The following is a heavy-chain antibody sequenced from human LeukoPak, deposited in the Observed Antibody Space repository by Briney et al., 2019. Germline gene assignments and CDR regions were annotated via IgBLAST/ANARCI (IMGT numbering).Heavy chain of an antibody. D-gene: IGHD3-22*01. CDR2: ISGSGGST. V-gene: IGHV3-23*01. J-gene: IGHJ4*02. CDR1: GFTFSSYA. CDR3: AKDLRITMIVVVITPDY. Sequence: GGSLRLSCAASGFTFSSYAMSWVRQAPGKGLEWVSAISGSGGSTYYADSVKGRFTISRENSKNTLYLQMNSLRAEDTAVYYCAKDLRITMIVVVITPDYWGQGTLVTVSS.